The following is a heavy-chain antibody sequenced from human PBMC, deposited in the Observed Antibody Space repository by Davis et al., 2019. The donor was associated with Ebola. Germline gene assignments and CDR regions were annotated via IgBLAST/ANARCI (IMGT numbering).Heavy chain of an antibody. V-gene: IGHV2-26*01. CDR3: ARFTLYSYYAMDV. Sequence: SGPTLVKPPETLTLTCTVSGFSLSNAKMTVSWIRQPPGKALEWLAHIFSNDERSYSTSLRSRLTISKDTSKSQVVLTMTNMDPVDTATYYCARFTLYSYYAMDVWGQGTTVTVSS. CDR2: IFSNDER. J-gene: IGHJ6*02. CDR1: GFSLSNAKMT.